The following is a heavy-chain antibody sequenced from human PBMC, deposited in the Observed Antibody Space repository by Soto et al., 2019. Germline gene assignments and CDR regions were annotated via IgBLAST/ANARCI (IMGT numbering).Heavy chain of an antibody. J-gene: IGHJ5*02. CDR1: GGSFSGYY. D-gene: IGHD3-9*01. Sequence: SETLSLTCAVYGGSFSGYYWSWIRQPPGKGLEWIGEINHSGSTNYNPSLKSRVTISVDTSKNQFSLKLSSVTAADTAVYYCARARGILTGYYRGPHHWFDPWGQGTLVTVS. CDR3: ARARGILTGYYRGPHHWFDP. CDR2: INHSGST. V-gene: IGHV4-34*01.